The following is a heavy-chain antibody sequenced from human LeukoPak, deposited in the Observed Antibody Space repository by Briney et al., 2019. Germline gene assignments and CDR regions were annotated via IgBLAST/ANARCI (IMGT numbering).Heavy chain of an antibody. CDR1: GGSISRSYYY. J-gene: IGHJ5*02. D-gene: IGHD6-19*01. CDR3: SRHEHKALAGDT. V-gene: IGHV4-39*01. Sequence: PSETLSLTCSVSGGSISRSYYYWGWIHQPPGKGLEWIGTIYYSGNTFYNPSLKSRVTISVDTSINHFSLTLTSLTAADTAVYFCSRHEHKALAGDTWGQGTLVTVSS. CDR2: IYYSGNT.